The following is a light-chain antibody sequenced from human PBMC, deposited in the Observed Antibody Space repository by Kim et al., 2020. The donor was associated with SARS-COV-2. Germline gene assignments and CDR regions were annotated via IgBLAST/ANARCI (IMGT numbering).Light chain of an antibody. CDR1: NIGSKD. CDR2: RDS. V-gene: IGLV3-9*01. J-gene: IGLJ3*02. CDR3: QVWDSDTAV. Sequence: SVALGQTARITCGGNNIGSKDVHWYQQKPGQAPVLVIYRDSNRPSGIPERFSGSNSGNTATLTISRAQVGDGADYYCQVWDSDTAVFGGGTKLTVL.